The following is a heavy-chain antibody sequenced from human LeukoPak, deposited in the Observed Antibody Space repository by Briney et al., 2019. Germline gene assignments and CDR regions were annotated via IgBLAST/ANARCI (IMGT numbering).Heavy chain of an antibody. CDR2: IYYSGST. Sequence: SETLSLTCTVSGGSISSSSYYWGWIRQPPGKGLEWIGSIYYSGSTYYNPSLKSRVTISVDTSKNQFSLKLSSVTAADTAVYYCAHRSYWSWDWGQGTLVTVSS. D-gene: IGHD3-10*01. CDR1: GGSISSSSYY. CDR3: AHRSYWSWD. V-gene: IGHV4-39*07. J-gene: IGHJ4*02.